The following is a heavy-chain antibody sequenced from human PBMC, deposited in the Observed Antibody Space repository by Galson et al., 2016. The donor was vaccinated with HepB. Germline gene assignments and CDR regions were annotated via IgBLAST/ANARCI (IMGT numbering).Heavy chain of an antibody. CDR1: GFTFSSYV. V-gene: IGHV3-23*01. J-gene: IGHJ5*02. D-gene: IGHD3-10*01. CDR3: AKPPPVNPLAGWFDP. Sequence: SLRLSCAASGFTFSSYVMHWVRQAPGRGLEWVSAISGSGGSTFYADSVKGRFTISRDNSKNTLYLQLNSLRAEDTAVYYCAKPPPVNPLAGWFDPWGQGTLVTVSS. CDR2: ISGSGGST.